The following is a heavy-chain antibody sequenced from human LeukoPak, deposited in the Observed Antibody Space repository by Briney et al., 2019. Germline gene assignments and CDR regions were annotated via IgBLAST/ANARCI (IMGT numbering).Heavy chain of an antibody. CDR2: ISWNSGSI. CDR3: AKADIAVAVDY. D-gene: IGHD6-19*01. Sequence: GGSLRLSCAASGFTFDDYAMHWVRQAPGKGLEWVSGISWNSGSIGYADSVKGRFTISRDNSKNTLYLQMNSLRAEDTAVYYCAKADIAVAVDYWGQGTLVTVSS. V-gene: IGHV3-9*01. J-gene: IGHJ4*02. CDR1: GFTFDDYA.